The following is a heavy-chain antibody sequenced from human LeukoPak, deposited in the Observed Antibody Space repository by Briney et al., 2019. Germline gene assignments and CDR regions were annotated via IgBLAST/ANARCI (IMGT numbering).Heavy chain of an antibody. CDR2: ISAYNGNT. V-gene: IGHV1-18*01. CDR3: ARGSRITRMTIYGMDV. J-gene: IGHJ6*02. D-gene: IGHD5-24*01. CDR1: GYTFTSYG. Sequence: ASVKVSCKASGYTFTSYGISWVRQAPGQGLEWMGWISAYNGNTNYAQKLQGRVTMTTDTSTSTAYMELRSLRSDDTAVYYCARGSRITRMTIYGMDVWGQGTTVTVSS.